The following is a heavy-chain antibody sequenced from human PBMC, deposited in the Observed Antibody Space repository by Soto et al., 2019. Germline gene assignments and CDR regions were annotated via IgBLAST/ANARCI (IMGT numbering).Heavy chain of an antibody. CDR1: GYPVTAYY. D-gene: IGHD3-3*01. V-gene: IGHV1-2*02. CDR2: INPATGAA. Sequence: QLHLVQSGAVVKKPGASVTVSCSASGYPVTAYYMHWVRQAPGRGLEWMGGINPATGAAKYTQTFQGRVTMTRDTSPSTVFMELSGLPSEDTAVFYWARGGGVGVAGSAAFEMWGQGTLVTVSS. CDR3: ARGGGVGVAGSAAFEM. J-gene: IGHJ3*02.